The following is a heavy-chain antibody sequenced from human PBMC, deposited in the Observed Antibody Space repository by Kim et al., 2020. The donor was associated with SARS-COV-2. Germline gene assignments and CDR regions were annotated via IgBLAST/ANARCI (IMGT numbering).Heavy chain of an antibody. CDR1: GGSISSYY. V-gene: IGHV4-59*13. CDR3: AREVATFGVVIIRFFDY. D-gene: IGHD3-3*01. Sequence: SETLSLTCTVSGGSISSYYWSWIRQPPGKGLEWIGYIYYSWSTNYNPSLKSRVTISVDTSKNQFSLKLSSETAADTAVYYCAREVATFGVVIIRFFDYWGQGTLVTVSS. J-gene: IGHJ4*02. CDR2: IYYSWST.